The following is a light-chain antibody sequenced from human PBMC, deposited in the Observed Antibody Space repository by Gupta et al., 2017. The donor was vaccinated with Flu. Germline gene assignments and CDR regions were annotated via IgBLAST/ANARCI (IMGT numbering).Light chain of an antibody. Sequence: IVLTQYPGTLSLSPGERATFTCRVSQSVRSSYLAWHQQKPGQAPSHLLYDTSSRATGIPDRFSGSGSGTDFTLTVRGLEPETVAVYYRQQYGSSPILTFGPGTKVEIK. CDR3: QQYGSSPILT. CDR2: DTS. J-gene: IGKJ3*01. CDR1: QSVRSSY. V-gene: IGKV3-20*01.